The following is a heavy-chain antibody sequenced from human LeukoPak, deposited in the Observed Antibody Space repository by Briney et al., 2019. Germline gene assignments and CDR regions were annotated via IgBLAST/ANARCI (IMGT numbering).Heavy chain of an antibody. J-gene: IGHJ6*03. V-gene: IGHV1-2*02. CDR3: AKDHEHLESQYYYYMDV. D-gene: IGHD3-3*01. Sequence: ASVKVSCKASGYTFTGYYMHWVRQAPGQGLEWMGWINPNSGGTNYAQKFQGRLTMTRDTSTSTVYMKLSSLRSEDTAVYYCAKDHEHLESQYYYYMDVWGTGTTVTISS. CDR1: GYTFTGYY. CDR2: INPNSGGT.